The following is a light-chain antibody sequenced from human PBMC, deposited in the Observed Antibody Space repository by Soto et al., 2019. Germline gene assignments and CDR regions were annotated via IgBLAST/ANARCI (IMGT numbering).Light chain of an antibody. CDR2: DVS. J-gene: IGLJ2*01. CDR3: SSYTSSDTYVA. V-gene: IGLV2-14*03. Sequence: QSALTQPASVSGSPGQSITISCTGTSSDVGGYNYVSWYQHHPGKAPKLMIYDVSNRPSGVSNRFSGSKSGNTASLTISGLQAEDEADYYCSSYTSSDTYVALGGGTKLTVL. CDR1: SSDVGGYNY.